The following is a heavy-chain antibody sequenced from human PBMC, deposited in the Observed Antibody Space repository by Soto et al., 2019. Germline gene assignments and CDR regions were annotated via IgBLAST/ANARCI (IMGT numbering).Heavy chain of an antibody. Sequence: PGESLKISCKGSGYSFTSYWIGWVRQMPGKGLEWMGIIYPGDSDTRYSPSFQGQVTISADKSISTAYLQWSSLKASDTAMYYCASASYYYDSSGYPVAPFDYWGQGTLVTVSS. J-gene: IGHJ4*02. CDR2: IYPGDSDT. CDR1: GYSFTSYW. CDR3: ASASYYYDSSGYPVAPFDY. V-gene: IGHV5-51*01. D-gene: IGHD3-22*01.